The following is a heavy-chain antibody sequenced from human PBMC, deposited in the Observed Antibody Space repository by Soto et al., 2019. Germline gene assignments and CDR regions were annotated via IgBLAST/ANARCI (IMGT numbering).Heavy chain of an antibody. CDR1: GGSISSGGYY. J-gene: IGHJ5*02. CDR3: AGSPVTIFGPPCWFDP. D-gene: IGHD3-3*01. Sequence: SETLSLTCTVSGGSISSGGYYWSWIRQHPGKGLEWIGYIYYSESTYYNPSLKSRVTISVDTSKNQFSLKLSSVTAADTAVYYCAGSPVTIFGPPCWFDPWGQGTLVTVSS. V-gene: IGHV4-31*03. CDR2: IYYSEST.